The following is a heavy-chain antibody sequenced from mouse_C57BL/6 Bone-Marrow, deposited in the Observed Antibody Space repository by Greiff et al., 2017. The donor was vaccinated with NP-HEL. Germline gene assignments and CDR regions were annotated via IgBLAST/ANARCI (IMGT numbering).Heavy chain of an antibody. V-gene: IGHV7-1*01. J-gene: IGHJ4*01. CDR3: ARSGDYGNFSYAMDY. Sequence: EVKLVESGGGLVQSGRSLRLSCATSGFTFSDFYMEWVRQAPGKGLEWIAASRNKANDYTTEYSASVKGRFIVSRDTSQSILYLQMNALRAEDTAIYYCARSGDYGNFSYAMDYWGQGTSVTVSS. CDR2: SRNKANDYTT. CDR1: GFTFSDFY. D-gene: IGHD2-1*01.